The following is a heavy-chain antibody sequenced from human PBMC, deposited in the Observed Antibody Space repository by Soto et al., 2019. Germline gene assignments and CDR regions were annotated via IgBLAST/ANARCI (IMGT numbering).Heavy chain of an antibody. Sequence: GGSLRLSCAASGFTFSRYWMHWVRQAPGKGLVWVSRINSDGSSTNYADSVKGRFTISRDNAKNTLYLQMNSLRAEDTAVYYCASSIEDDSSGYYGPNDAYDIWGQGTMVTVSS. CDR2: INSDGSST. CDR1: GFTFSRYW. J-gene: IGHJ3*02. V-gene: IGHV3-74*01. D-gene: IGHD3-22*01. CDR3: ASSIEDDSSGYYGPNDAYDI.